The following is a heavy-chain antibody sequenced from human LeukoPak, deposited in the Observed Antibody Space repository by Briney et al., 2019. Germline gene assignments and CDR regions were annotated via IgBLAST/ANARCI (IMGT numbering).Heavy chain of an antibody. CDR3: ARGSSLHMMDAFDI. CDR1: GYTFTSYG. V-gene: IGHV1-18*01. J-gene: IGHJ3*02. D-gene: IGHD3-16*01. CDR2: ISAYNGNT. Sequence: ASVKVSCKASGYTFTSYGISWVRQAPGQGLEWMGWISAYNGNTNYAQKLQGRVTMTTGTSTSTAYMELRSLRSDDTAVYYCARGSSLHMMDAFDIWGQGTMVTVSS.